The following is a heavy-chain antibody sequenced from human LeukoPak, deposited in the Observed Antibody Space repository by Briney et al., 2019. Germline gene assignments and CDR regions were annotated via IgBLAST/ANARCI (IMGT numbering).Heavy chain of an antibody. V-gene: IGHV3-23*01. CDR2: ISGSGGST. Sequence: PGASLRLSCAASGFTFSSYAMNWVRQAPGKGLEWVSAISGSGGSTYYADSVKGRFTISRDNSKNTLYLQMDSLRAEDTAVCSCAKVTTLGLFDYWGQGTLVTVSS. J-gene: IGHJ4*02. D-gene: IGHD7-27*01. CDR1: GFTFSSYA. CDR3: AKVTTLGLFDY.